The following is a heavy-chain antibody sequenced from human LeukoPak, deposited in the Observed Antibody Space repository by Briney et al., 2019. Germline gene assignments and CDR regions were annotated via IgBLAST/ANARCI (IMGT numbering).Heavy chain of an antibody. Sequence: PSETLSLTCTVSGGSISSYYWSWIRQPPGKGLEWIGYIYYSGSTNYNPSLKSRVTISVDTSKNQFSLKLSSVTAADTAVYYCARVIRPSVITGNRWFDPWGQGTLVTVSS. CDR2: IYYSGST. J-gene: IGHJ5*02. D-gene: IGHD3-22*01. V-gene: IGHV4-59*01. CDR3: ARVIRPSVITGNRWFDP. CDR1: GGSISSYY.